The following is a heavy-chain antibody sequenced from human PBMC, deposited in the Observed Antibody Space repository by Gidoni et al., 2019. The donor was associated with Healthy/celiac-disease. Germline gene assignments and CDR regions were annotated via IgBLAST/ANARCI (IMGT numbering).Heavy chain of an antibody. Sequence: QVQLVQSGAEVKKPGASVKVSCQASGHTFTGYIIHWVRQAPGPTLEWMGRINAANGDTKYSQRFQGRVTVTRDTSASTAYMELSGLTSEDTAVYYCARGVLAGTWGQGTLVTGSS. CDR3: ARGVLAGT. V-gene: IGHV1-3*01. CDR2: INAANGDT. D-gene: IGHD6-19*01. CDR1: GHTFTGYI. J-gene: IGHJ5*02.